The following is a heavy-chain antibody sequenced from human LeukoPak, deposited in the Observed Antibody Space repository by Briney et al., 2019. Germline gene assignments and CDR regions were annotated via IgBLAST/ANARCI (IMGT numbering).Heavy chain of an antibody. D-gene: IGHD1-26*01. Sequence: GESPRLSCAASGFTLSSYWMSWVRQAPGKGLEWVANIDQDGSSKYYVDSVKGRFSISRDDAKNSLYLQMNSLRAEDTAVYYCARDLFSGSYYEDFWGQGTLVTVSS. CDR3: ARDLFSGSYYEDF. J-gene: IGHJ4*02. V-gene: IGHV3-7*01. CDR1: GFTLSSYW. CDR2: IDQDGSSK.